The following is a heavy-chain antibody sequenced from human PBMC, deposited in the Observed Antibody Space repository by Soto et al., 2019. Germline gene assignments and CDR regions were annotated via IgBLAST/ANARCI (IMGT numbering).Heavy chain of an antibody. Sequence: SETLSLTCTVSGGPISPYYWSWIRQPAGKGLEWIGRIYSSGSTNYNSPLKSRVSMSLDTARNQISLKVKSVTAADTAVYYCAREGGYFDSSGSGVYHYYGVDVWVRGTTVTVS. CDR1: GGPISPYY. J-gene: IGHJ6*02. CDR3: AREGGYFDSSGSGVYHYYGVDV. V-gene: IGHV4-4*07. CDR2: IYSSGST. D-gene: IGHD3-22*01.